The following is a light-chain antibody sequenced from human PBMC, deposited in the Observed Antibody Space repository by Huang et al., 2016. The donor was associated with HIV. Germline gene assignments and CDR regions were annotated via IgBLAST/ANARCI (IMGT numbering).Light chain of an antibody. J-gene: IGKJ4*01. V-gene: IGKV1-39*01. CDR2: AAS. CDR3: QQSYNTPLT. CDR1: QSISSY. Sequence: DIQMTQSPSSLSASVGDRVTITCRASQSISSYLNWYQQKPGTAPKRLIYAASGLQSGVPSRFSGSGSGTDFTLTISSLQPEDFATYYCQQSYNTPLTFGGGTKVEIK.